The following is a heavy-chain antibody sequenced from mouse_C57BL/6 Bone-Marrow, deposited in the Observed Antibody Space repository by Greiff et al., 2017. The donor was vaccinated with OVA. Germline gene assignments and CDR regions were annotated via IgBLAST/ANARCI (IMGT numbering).Heavy chain of an antibody. CDR2: ISSGGSST. D-gene: IGHD2-10*01. Sequence: EVMLVESGGDLVKPGGSLKLSCAASGFTFSSSGMSWVRQTPDKRLEWVATISSGGSSTYYPDSVKGGFTISRDIAKNTLILQMSSLKSEDTSMYYCARRTYYGFADWGQSTLVTVSA. CDR1: GFTFSSSG. V-gene: IGHV5-6*02. CDR3: ARRTYYGFAD. J-gene: IGHJ3*01.